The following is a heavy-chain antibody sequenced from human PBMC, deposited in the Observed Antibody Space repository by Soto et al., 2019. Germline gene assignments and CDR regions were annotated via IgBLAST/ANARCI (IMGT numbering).Heavy chain of an antibody. Sequence: AXASLSLPCTVCGECLNGGKDYGSWIRKPPGKGLEGIGHIYCSGVTNYSPSLKSRVTISLETYNNQFSLKVTSVTAADTAVYHRSMTTVATYMIYWFDHGGQRTLQNVSS. D-gene: IGHD3-22*01. J-gene: IGHJ5*01. CDR3: SMTTVATYMIYWFDH. CDR2: IYCSGVT. V-gene: IGHV4-61*01. CDR1: GECLNGGKDY.